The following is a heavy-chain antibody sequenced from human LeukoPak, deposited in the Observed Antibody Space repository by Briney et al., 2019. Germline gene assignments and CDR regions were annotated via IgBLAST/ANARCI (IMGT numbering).Heavy chain of an antibody. CDR1: GFSFSNYG. CDR2: ISGGGDK. CDR3: AKDVNSSGYYLGFDY. V-gene: IGHV3-23*01. J-gene: IGHJ4*02. Sequence: GGSLRLSCSVSGFSFSNYGMHWVRQAPGKGLEWVTTISGGGDKQYADHVKGRFTVSRDDSKNTLYLQMNSLRAEDTALYYCAKDVNSSGYYLGFDYWGQGTLVTVSS. D-gene: IGHD3-22*01.